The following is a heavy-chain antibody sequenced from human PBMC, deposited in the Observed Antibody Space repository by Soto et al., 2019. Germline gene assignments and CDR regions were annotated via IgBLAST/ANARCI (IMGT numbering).Heavy chain of an antibody. D-gene: IGHD3-10*01. CDR1: GFTLSGRS. CDR3: ARGWFGPDV. J-gene: IGHJ6*04. Sequence: EVQLVESGGGLVQPGGSLGLSCAASGFTLSGRSMHWVRQAPGKGLVWVSGIDNAGTDSTYADSVKGRFTSSRDNGKNMLYLQMNSLRGEDTAVYYCARGWFGPDVWGKGTTVTVSS. V-gene: IGHV3-74*01. CDR2: IDNAGTDS.